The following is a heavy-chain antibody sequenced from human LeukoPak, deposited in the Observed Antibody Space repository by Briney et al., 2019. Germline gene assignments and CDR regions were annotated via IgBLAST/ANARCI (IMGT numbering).Heavy chain of an antibody. J-gene: IGHJ5*02. CDR3: ASSITMVRGVIIPNWFDP. CDR1: GGSISSGDYY. V-gene: IGHV4-30-4*01. D-gene: IGHD3-10*01. CDR2: IYYSGST. Sequence: SQTLSLTCTVSGGSISSGDYYWSWIRQPPGKGLEWIGYIYYSGSTYYNPSLKSRVTISVDTSKNQFSLKLSSVTAADTAVHYCASSITMVRGVIIPNWFDPWGQGTLVTVSS.